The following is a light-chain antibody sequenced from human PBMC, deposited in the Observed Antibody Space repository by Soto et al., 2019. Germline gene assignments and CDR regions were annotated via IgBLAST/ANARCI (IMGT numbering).Light chain of an antibody. Sequence: DFQMTQSPSTLSASVGDRATITCRASQSISSGLAWYQQKPGKAPKVLIYKASTLKSGVPSRFSGSGCGTESTLTISSLQPDDFAIYYCQHYNSYSEAFGQGNKVDIK. CDR3: QHYNSYSEA. V-gene: IGKV1-5*03. J-gene: IGKJ1*01. CDR2: KAS. CDR1: QSISSG.